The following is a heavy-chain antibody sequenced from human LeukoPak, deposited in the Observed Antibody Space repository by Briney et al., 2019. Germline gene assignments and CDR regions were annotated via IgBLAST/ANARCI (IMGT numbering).Heavy chain of an antibody. CDR3: ANLPRDYDDY. Sequence: GGSLRLSCAASGFTFTSYNFYWVRQAPGRGLEWVSSISSTSSYIYYADSMKGRFTISRDNAKNSLYLQMNSLRAEDTAVYYCANLPRDYDDYWGQGTLVTVSS. V-gene: IGHV3-21*06. J-gene: IGHJ4*02. CDR1: GFTFTSYN. CDR2: ISSTSSYI.